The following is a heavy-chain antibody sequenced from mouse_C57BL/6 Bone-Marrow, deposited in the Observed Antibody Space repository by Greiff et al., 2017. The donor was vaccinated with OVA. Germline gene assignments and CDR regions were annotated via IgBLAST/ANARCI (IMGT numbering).Heavy chain of an antibody. V-gene: IGHV1-64*01. CDR1: GYTFTSYW. CDR2: IHPNSGST. D-gene: IGHD1-1*01. CDR3: ARYYYGTFDY. Sequence: QVQLQQPGAELVKPGASVKLSCKASGYTFTSYWMHWVKQRPGQGLEWIGMIHPNSGSTNYNEKFKSKATLTVDKSSSTAYMQLSSLTSEDSEVYYCARYYYGTFDYWGQGTTLTVSS. J-gene: IGHJ2*01.